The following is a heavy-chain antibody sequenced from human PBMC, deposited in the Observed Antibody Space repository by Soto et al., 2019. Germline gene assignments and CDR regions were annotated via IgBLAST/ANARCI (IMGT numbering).Heavy chain of an antibody. CDR2: ISYDGRNE. CDR1: GFTFSTYA. CDR3: ARGRYSTTWNAGFHP. V-gene: IGHV3-30*04. J-gene: IGHJ5*02. Sequence: GGSLRLSCAAFGFTFSTYAMHWVRQAPGKGLEWVAVISYDGRNEFYADSVKGRFSIFRDNSKNTLSLQMNSLRKEDTAVYYCARGRYSTTWNAGFHPWGQGALVTVSS. D-gene: IGHD1-1*01.